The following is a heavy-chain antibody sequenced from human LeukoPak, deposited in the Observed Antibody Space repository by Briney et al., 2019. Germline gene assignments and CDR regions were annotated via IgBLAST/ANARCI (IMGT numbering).Heavy chain of an antibody. J-gene: IGHJ4*01. CDR2: IYTGGST. CDR1: GFTFSSYA. V-gene: IGHV3-53*01. CDR3: ARDRGAMAGYYFDY. Sequence: GGSLRLSCSASGFTFSSYAMYWVRQAPGKGLEWVSVIYTGGSTYYADSVKGRFTISRDNSKNTVYLQMNGLRAEDTAVYYCARDRGAMAGYYFDYWGHGTLVTVSS. D-gene: IGHD6-19*01.